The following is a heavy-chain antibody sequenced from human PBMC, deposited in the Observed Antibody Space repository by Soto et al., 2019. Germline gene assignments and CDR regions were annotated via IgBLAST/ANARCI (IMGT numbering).Heavy chain of an antibody. V-gene: IGHV1-69*06. CDR2: IIPIYDTS. D-gene: IGHD2-8*02. J-gene: IGHJ6*02. Sequence: QPQLVQSGAELKKPGSSVKVSCKASGGTFSSNAIRWVRQAPGQGLEWLGGIIPIYDTSNYAEKFQGRVTISADRSTSTAYMELRSLRSEDTAVYYCARGAVMSVIPPRYTTDVWGQGTTVTVSS. CDR3: ARGAVMSVIPPRYTTDV. CDR1: GGTFSSNA.